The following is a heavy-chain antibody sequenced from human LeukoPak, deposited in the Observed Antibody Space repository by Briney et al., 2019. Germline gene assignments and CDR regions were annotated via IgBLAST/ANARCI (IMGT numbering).Heavy chain of an antibody. Sequence: PGGSLRLSCAASGFTLRTYGMHWVRQAPGKGLEWVAFIRNDESNKYYADSVKGRFTISRDNSKNTLYLQVNGLRPEDTAVYLCAKVIGGSSFWYARGFDYWGQGTLVTVSS. CDR2: IRNDESNK. CDR3: AKVIGGSSFWYARGFDY. J-gene: IGHJ4*02. CDR1: GFTLRTYG. D-gene: IGHD2-15*01. V-gene: IGHV3-30*02.